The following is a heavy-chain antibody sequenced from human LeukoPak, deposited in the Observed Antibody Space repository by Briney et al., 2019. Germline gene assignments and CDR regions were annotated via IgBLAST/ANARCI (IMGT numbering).Heavy chain of an antibody. CDR2: ISPDGSTT. Sequence: GGSLRLSCAASGFTFSRYWMHWVRQAPGKGLMWVSHISPDGSTTLYADSVKGRFTISRDNAKNSLYLQMNSLRAEDTAVYYCARARSSAFDIWGQGRMVTVSS. V-gene: IGHV3-74*03. CDR3: ARARSSAFDI. CDR1: GFTFSRYW. J-gene: IGHJ3*02. D-gene: IGHD3-10*01.